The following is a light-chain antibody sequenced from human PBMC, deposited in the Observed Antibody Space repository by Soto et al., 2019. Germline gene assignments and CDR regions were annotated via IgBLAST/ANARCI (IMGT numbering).Light chain of an antibody. CDR1: SSDVGAYNY. Sequence: QPVLTQPASVSGSPGQSVTISCTGTSSDVGAYNYVSWYQQHPGKAPKLMIYEVSNRPSGVSNRFSGSKSGNTDSLTISGLQAEDEADYYCNSYTGSSTRFVFGTGTKLTVL. V-gene: IGLV2-14*01. J-gene: IGLJ1*01. CDR2: EVS. CDR3: NSYTGSSTRFV.